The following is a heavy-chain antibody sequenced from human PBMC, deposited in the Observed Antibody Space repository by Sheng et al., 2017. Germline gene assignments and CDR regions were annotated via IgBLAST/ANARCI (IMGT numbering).Heavy chain of an antibody. CDR2: ISYDGSIK. CDR3: ASRNYGDFGPIDY. Sequence: QVQLVEFGGGVVQPGRSLRLSCAASGFTFSSYTFHWVRQAPGKGLEWVAVISYDGSIKYYADSVKGRFTISRDNSKNTLYLQMNSLRAEDTAVYYCASRNYGDFGPIDYWGQGTLVTVSS. D-gene: IGHD4-17*01. J-gene: IGHJ4*02. V-gene: IGHV3-30*14. CDR1: GFTFSSYT.